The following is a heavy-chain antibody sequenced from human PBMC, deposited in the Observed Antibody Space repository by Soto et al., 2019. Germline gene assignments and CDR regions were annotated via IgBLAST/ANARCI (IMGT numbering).Heavy chain of an antibody. CDR2: INSDGSST. Sequence: EVQLVESGGGLVQPGGSLRLSCAASGFTFSSYWMHWVRQAPGKGLVWVSRINSDGSSTSYADSVKGRFTISRDNAKNALYLQMTSLRAEDTAVYYCARGGSLNWYFDLWGRGTLVTVSS. CDR1: GFTFSSYW. V-gene: IGHV3-74*01. CDR3: ARGGSLNWYFDL. D-gene: IGHD1-26*01. J-gene: IGHJ2*01.